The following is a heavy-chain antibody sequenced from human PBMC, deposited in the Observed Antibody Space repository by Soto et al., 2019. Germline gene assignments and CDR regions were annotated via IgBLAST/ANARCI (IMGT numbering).Heavy chain of an antibody. Sequence: SVKVSCKASGGTFSSYAISWVRQAPGQGLEWMGGIIPIFGTANYAQKFQGRVTITADESTSTAYMELSSLRSEDTAVYYCARVNIVGATTISASFDYWGQGTLVTVS. CDR3: ARVNIVGATTISASFDY. V-gene: IGHV1-69*13. CDR1: GGTFSSYA. J-gene: IGHJ4*02. CDR2: IIPIFGTA. D-gene: IGHD1-26*01.